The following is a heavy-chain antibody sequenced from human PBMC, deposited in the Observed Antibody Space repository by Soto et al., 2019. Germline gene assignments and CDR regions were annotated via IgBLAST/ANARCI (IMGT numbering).Heavy chain of an antibody. D-gene: IGHD6-19*01. V-gene: IGHV1-46*01. Sequence: ASVKVSCKASGYTFTRYYMHWVRQAPGQGLEWMGIINVSGGNTNYAQKFQGRVTMTTDTSTSTAYMELRSLTSDDTAVYYCGRGLGGGWYYFDYWGPGTLVTVSS. J-gene: IGHJ4*02. CDR2: INVSGGNT. CDR1: GYTFTRYY. CDR3: GRGLGGGWYYFDY.